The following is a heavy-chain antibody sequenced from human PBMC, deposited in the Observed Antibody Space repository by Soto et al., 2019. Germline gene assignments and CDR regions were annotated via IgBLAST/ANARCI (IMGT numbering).Heavy chain of an antibody. V-gene: IGHV3-49*04. CDR3: TRDYPTFWSGYYYYYGMDV. CDR1: VFTFGDYA. J-gene: IGHJ6*02. Sequence: PGGSLRLSCTASVFTFGDYAMSWVRQSPGKGLEWVCFIRSKAYGGTTEYAASVKGRFTISRDDSKSIAYLQMNSMKTEDTAVYYCTRDYPTFWSGYYYYYGMDVWGQGTTVTVSS. CDR2: IRSKAYGGTT. D-gene: IGHD3-3*01.